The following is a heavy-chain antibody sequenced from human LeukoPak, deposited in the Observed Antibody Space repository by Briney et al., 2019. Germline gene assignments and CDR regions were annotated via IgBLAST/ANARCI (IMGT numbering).Heavy chain of an antibody. D-gene: IGHD3-10*01. Sequence: SVKVSCKASGGTFSSYAISWVRQAPGQGLEWMGGIIPIFGTANYAQKFQGRVTITADKSTSTAYMELGSLRSEDTAVYYCATVDHYYGSGSYYTGYWGQGTLVTVSS. V-gene: IGHV1-69*06. J-gene: IGHJ4*02. CDR3: ATVDHYYGSGSYYTGY. CDR2: IIPIFGTA. CDR1: GGTFSSYA.